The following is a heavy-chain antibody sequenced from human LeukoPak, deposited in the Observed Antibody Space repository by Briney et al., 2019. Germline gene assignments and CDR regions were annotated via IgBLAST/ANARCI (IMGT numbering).Heavy chain of an antibody. V-gene: IGHV1-69*13. CDR1: GGTFSTYA. J-gene: IGHJ4*02. CDR2: IIPIFGTA. Sequence: SVKVSCKASGGTFSTYAISWVRQAPGQGLEWMGGIIPIFGTANYAQKFQGRVTITADESTSTAYMELSSLRSEDTAVYYCAISLVTPFSRFDYWGQGTLVTVSS. D-gene: IGHD4-23*01. CDR3: AISLVTPFSRFDY.